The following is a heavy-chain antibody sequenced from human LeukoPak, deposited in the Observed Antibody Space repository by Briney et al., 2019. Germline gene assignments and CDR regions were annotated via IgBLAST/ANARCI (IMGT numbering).Heavy chain of an antibody. Sequence: PGGSLRLSCAASRFIFSTYGMHWVRQAPGKGLEWVAFIRPDGSNEYYAASVRGRFAISRDNSQNTLHLQMNSLRAEDTAVYYCAKLRSSWYDEDAFDVWGQGTMVTVSS. D-gene: IGHD6-13*01. CDR2: IRPDGSNE. J-gene: IGHJ3*01. V-gene: IGHV3-30*02. CDR1: RFIFSTYG. CDR3: AKLRSSWYDEDAFDV.